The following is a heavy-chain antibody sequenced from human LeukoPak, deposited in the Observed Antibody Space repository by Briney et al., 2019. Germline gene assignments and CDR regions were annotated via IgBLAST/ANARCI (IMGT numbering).Heavy chain of an antibody. Sequence: GGSLRLSCAASGFTVSSNYMSWVRQAPGKGLEWVSVIYSGGSTYYADSVKGRFTISRDNSKNTLYLQMNSLRAEDTAVYYCAKAGVGALKRQYSSGWDIFDYWGQGTLVTVSS. CDR1: GFTVSSNY. V-gene: IGHV3-53*01. CDR3: AKAGVGALKRQYSSGWDIFDY. D-gene: IGHD6-19*01. CDR2: IYSGGST. J-gene: IGHJ4*02.